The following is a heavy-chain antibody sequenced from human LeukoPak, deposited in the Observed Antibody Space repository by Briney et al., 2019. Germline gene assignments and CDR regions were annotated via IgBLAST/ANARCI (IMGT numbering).Heavy chain of an antibody. Sequence: PGGSLSPASAASGFTFSDHYMSWIRQAPGKGLEWVSFISSSGRSIYYADSVKDRFTIARDNAKNSLYLQKNSLRAEDTAVYYCARESWGYCSGGSFHYFADW. CDR3: ARESWGYCSGGSFHYFAD. V-gene: IGHV3-11*04. J-gene: IGHJ4*01. D-gene: IGHD2-15*01. CDR1: GFTFSDHY. CDR2: ISSSGRSI.